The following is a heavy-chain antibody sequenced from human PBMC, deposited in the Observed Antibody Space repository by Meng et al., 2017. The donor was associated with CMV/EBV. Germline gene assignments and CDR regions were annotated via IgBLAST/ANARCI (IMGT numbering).Heavy chain of an antibody. CDR2: IYHSGST. Sequence: AVSGGSISSSNWWSWVRQPPGKGLEWIGEIYHSGSTNYNPSLKSRVTISVDKSKNQFSLKLSSVTAADTAVYYCARKGRYDSSGYYLWGQGTLVTVPQ. J-gene: IGHJ5*02. CDR1: GGSISSSNW. CDR3: ARKGRYDSSGYYL. D-gene: IGHD3-22*01. V-gene: IGHV4-4*02.